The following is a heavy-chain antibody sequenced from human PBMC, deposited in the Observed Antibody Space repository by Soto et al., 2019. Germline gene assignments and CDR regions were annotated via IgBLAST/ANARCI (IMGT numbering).Heavy chain of an antibody. CDR1: GFIFKNYA. CDR2: ITRDGYNK. J-gene: IGHJ4*02. Sequence: PGGSLRLSCAVSGFIFKNYALNWVRQAPGKGLEWVASITRDGYNKYYADSVKGRFTISRDNSKNTLSLQMTALRVEDSSVYYCTKSSGGSSSVGMDYWGQVTLVTFSS. CDR3: TKSSGGSSSVGMDY. V-gene: IGHV3-30*04. D-gene: IGHD6-6*01.